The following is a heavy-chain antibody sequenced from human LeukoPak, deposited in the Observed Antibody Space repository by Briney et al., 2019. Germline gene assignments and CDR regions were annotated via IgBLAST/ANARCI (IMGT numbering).Heavy chain of an antibody. D-gene: IGHD3-10*01. Sequence: SETLSLTCTVSGASISNYYWSWIRQPAGKGLEWIGRISTSGSTNYNPSLKSRVTISVDTSKNQFSLKLSSVTAADTAVYYCARGGYYGSGNDFRFDPWGQGTLVTVSS. J-gene: IGHJ5*02. CDR2: ISTSGST. V-gene: IGHV4-4*07. CDR3: ARGGYYGSGNDFRFDP. CDR1: GASISNYY.